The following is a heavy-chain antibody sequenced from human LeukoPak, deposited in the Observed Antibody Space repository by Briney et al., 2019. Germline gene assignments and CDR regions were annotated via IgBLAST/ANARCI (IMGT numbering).Heavy chain of an antibody. CDR2: SSSGSTI. D-gene: IGHD1-1*01. V-gene: IGHV3-69-1*01. CDR3: ARVERSAFDY. Sequence: PVQPLDSPSVSSSGSTIYYADSVKGRFTISRDNAKNTLYLQMNSLRAEDTAVYYCARVERSAFDYWGQGTLVTVSS. J-gene: IGHJ4*02.